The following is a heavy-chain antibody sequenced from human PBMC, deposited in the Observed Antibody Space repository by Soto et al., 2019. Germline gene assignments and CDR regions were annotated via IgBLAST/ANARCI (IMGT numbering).Heavy chain of an antibody. D-gene: IGHD3-3*01. Sequence: GGPLRLSCTASGFTSGDYAMSWFRQAPWKGLEWVSFIRSKASDGTTEYAASVKGRFTISRDDSKSIAYLQMNSLKTEDTAVYYCTRDDGKDMSGYIVDYWGQGT. CDR2: IRSKASDGTT. V-gene: IGHV3-49*03. CDR3: TRDDGKDMSGYIVDY. J-gene: IGHJ4*02. CDR1: GFTSGDYA.